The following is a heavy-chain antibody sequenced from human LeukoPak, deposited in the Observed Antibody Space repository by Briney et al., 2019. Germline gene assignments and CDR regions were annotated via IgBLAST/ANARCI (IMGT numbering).Heavy chain of an antibody. V-gene: IGHV4-30-2*01. CDR3: ARGPWAWFDP. CDR2: IYDSGST. J-gene: IGHJ5*02. CDR1: GGSISSGGYS. D-gene: IGHD7-27*01. Sequence: SETLSLTCAVSGGSISSGGYSWSWIRQPPGKGLEWLGYIYDSGSTYYNPSLKSRVIISADRSKNQFSLRLSSVTAADTAVYYCARGPWAWFDPWGQGTLVAVSS.